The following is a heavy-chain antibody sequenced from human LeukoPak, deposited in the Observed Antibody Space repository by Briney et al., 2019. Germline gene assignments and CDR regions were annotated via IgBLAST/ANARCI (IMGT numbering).Heavy chain of an antibody. Sequence: PSETLSLTCTVSGGSISSYYWSWIRQPAGKGLEWIGRIYTSGSTNYNPSLKSRVPMSVETSKNQFSLKLSSVTAADTAVYYCARVGYSSSWYYFGYWGQGTLVTVSS. CDR2: IYTSGST. V-gene: IGHV4-4*07. D-gene: IGHD6-13*01. J-gene: IGHJ4*02. CDR1: GGSISSYY. CDR3: ARVGYSSSWYYFGY.